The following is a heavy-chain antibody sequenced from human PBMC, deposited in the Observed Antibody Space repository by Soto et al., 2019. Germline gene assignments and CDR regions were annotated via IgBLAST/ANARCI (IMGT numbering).Heavy chain of an antibody. CDR2: IYHSGST. CDR3: ARVDSGSWYRSNDAFDI. V-gene: IGHV4-4*02. J-gene: IGHJ3*02. CDR1: SGSISSSNW. Sequence: QVQLQESGPGLVKPSGTLSLTCAVSSGSISSSNWWSWVRQPPGKGLEWIGEIYHSGSTNYNPSLKSRVTISVDKSKNQFSLKLSSVTAADTAVYYCARVDSGSWYRSNDAFDIWGQGTMVTVSS. D-gene: IGHD6-13*01.